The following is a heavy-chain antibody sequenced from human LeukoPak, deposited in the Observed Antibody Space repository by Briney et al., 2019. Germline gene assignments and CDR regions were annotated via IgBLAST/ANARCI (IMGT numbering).Heavy chain of an antibody. CDR2: INWNGGST. J-gene: IGHJ3*02. V-gene: IGHV3-20*04. D-gene: IGHD3-22*01. CDR1: GFTFDDYG. CDR3: ARWYYYDSSGLDI. Sequence: SGGSLRLSCAASGFTFDDYGMSWVRQAPGEGLEWVSGINWNGGSTGYADSVKGRFTISRDNAKNSLYLQMNSLRAEDTALYYCARWYYYDSSGLDIWGQGTMVTVSS.